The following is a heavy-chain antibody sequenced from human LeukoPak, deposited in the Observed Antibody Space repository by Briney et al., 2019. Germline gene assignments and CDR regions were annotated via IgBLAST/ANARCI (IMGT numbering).Heavy chain of an antibody. Sequence: ASVKVSCKASGYTFIRYGITWVRQAPGQGLEWMAWISPYNGNTKYAQKFQGRVAMTTDTSTSTAYMELRSLTSDDTAVYYCAREESIGSYQFLHDYWGQGTLVTVSS. J-gene: IGHJ4*02. CDR1: GYTFIRYG. D-gene: IGHD1-26*01. CDR2: ISPYNGNT. V-gene: IGHV1-18*01. CDR3: AREESIGSYQFLHDY.